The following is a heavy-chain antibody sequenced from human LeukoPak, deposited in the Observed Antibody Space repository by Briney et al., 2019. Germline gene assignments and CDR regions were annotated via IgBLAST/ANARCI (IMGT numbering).Heavy chain of an antibody. CDR1: GYSLTELS. CDR2: FDHADGEI. V-gene: IGHV1-24*01. D-gene: IGHD1/OR15-1a*01. J-gene: IGHJ4*02. CDR3: AAGEWEQLLNY. Sequence: ASVKVSCKVSGYSLTELSMHWVRQAPGKGPEWMGGFDHADGEIIYPQKFQGRVTMTEDTSSDTAYMELSGLRFEDTAVYYCAAGEWEQLLNYWGQGTLVTVSS.